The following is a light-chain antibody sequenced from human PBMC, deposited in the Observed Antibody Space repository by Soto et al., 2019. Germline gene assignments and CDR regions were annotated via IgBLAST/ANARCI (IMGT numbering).Light chain of an antibody. CDR2: EVS. CDR3: SSYTSSSTHYV. CDR1: SSDVGGYNY. Sequence: SCTGTSSDVGGYNYVSWYQQHPGKAPKLMIYEVSNRPSGVSNRFSGSKSGNTASLTISGLQAEDEADYYCSSYTSSSTHYVFGTGTKVTVL. V-gene: IGLV2-14*01. J-gene: IGLJ1*01.